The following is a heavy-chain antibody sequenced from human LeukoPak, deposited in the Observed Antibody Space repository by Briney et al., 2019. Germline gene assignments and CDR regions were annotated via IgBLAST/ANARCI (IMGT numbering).Heavy chain of an antibody. D-gene: IGHD1-26*01. CDR1: GFTFSSYV. CDR3: AKYGVGETYFGDY. Sequence: GGSLRLSCAASGFTFSSYVMHWVRQAPGKGLEWVAIISYDGSNEYYADSVKGRFTISRDNSKNSLFLQMNSLRVEDTAVYYCAKYGVGETYFGDYWGQGALVIVSS. V-gene: IGHV3-30*04. J-gene: IGHJ4*02. CDR2: ISYDGSNE.